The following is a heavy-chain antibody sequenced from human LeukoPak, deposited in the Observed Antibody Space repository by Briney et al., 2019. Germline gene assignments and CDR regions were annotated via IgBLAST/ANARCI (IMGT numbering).Heavy chain of an antibody. CDR1: GFTFDDYA. CDR3: AKGLYSGRYPYYYYGMDV. J-gene: IGHJ6*02. D-gene: IGHD1-26*01. V-gene: IGHV3-43*02. Sequence: PGGSLRLSCAASGFTFDDYAMHWVRQAPGKGLEWVSLISGDGGSTYYADSVKGRFTISRDNSKNSLYLQMNSLRTEDTALYYCAKGLYSGRYPYYYYGMDVWGQGTTVTVSS. CDR2: ISGDGGST.